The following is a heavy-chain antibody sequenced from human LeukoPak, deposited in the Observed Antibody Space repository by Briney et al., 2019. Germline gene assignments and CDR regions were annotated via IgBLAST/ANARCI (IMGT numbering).Heavy chain of an antibody. V-gene: IGHV3-48*03. Sequence: PGGSLRLSCVASGFTFISYEMNWVRQAPGKGLEWISYISSSGSTIYYADSVKGRFTISRDNSKDTLYLQMNSLRAEDTAVYYCAKTPASGYLFDYWGQGTLVTVSS. D-gene: IGHD3-22*01. J-gene: IGHJ4*02. CDR3: AKTPASGYLFDY. CDR1: GFTFISYE. CDR2: ISSSGSTI.